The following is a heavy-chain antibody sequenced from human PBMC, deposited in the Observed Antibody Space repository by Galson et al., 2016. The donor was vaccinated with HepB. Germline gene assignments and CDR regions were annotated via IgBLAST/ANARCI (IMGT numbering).Heavy chain of an antibody. D-gene: IGHD3-10*01. J-gene: IGHJ6*02. CDR3: ARVREEMTMVRGFMSDSHYYGMDV. Sequence: SLRLSCAASGFTVSSNYMSWVRQAPGKGLEWVSGVSMIYGGGDTDYADSVKGRFTISRDISKNTVSLQMDSLRAEDTAIYYCARVREEMTMVRGFMSDSHYYGMDVWGQGTTVTVSS. V-gene: IGHV3-53*01. CDR1: GFTVSSNY. CDR2: IYGGGDT.